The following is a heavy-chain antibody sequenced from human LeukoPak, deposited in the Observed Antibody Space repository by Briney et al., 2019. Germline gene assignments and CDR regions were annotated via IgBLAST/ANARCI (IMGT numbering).Heavy chain of an antibody. CDR2: IKQDGSEK. J-gene: IGHJ3*02. CDR1: GFTFSSYW. CDR3: AGGYYDSSGYSYYAFDI. Sequence: PGGSLRLSCAASGFTFSSYWMSWVRQAPGKGLEWVANIKQDGSEKYYVDSVKGRFTISRDNAKNSLYLQMNSLRAEDTAVYYCAGGYYDSSGYSYYAFDIWGQGTMVTVSS. D-gene: IGHD3-22*01. V-gene: IGHV3-7*01.